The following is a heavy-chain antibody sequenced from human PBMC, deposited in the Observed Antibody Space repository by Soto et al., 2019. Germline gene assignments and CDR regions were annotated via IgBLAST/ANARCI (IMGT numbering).Heavy chain of an antibody. V-gene: IGHV3-23*01. CDR3: AKGTGPNYYYYMDV. CDR1: GFTFSSYA. CDR2: ISGSGGST. J-gene: IGHJ6*03. Sequence: HPGGSLRLSCAASGFTFSSYAMSWVRQAPGKGLEWVSAISGSGGSTYYADSVKGRFTISRDNSKNTLYLQMNSLRAEDTAVYYCAKGTGPNYYYYMDVWGKGTTVTVSS.